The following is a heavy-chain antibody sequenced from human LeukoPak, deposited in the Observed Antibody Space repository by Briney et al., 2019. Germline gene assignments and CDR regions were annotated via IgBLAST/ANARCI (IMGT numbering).Heavy chain of an antibody. Sequence: GGSLRLSCAASGFTVSSNYMGWVRQAPGKGLEWVSVIYSGGSTYFADSVKGRFTISRDNSKNTLYLQMNSLRAEDTAVYYCARAMRYYDILTGYYRHYYGMDVWGQGTTVTVSS. CDR3: ARAMRYYDILTGYYRHYYGMDV. V-gene: IGHV3-53*01. J-gene: IGHJ6*02. CDR1: GFTVSSNY. D-gene: IGHD3-9*01. CDR2: IYSGGST.